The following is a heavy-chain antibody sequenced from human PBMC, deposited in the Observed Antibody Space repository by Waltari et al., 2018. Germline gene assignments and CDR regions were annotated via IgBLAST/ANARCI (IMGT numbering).Heavy chain of an antibody. Sequence: EVQLVESGGGLVQPGGSLRLSCAASGFTFSSYEMNWVRQAPGKGLEWVSYISSSGITIYYAASLKGRFTISRDNAKNSLYLQMNSLRAEDTAVYYCARETTVVTGYFDYWGQGTLVTVSS. CDR3: ARETTVVTGYFDY. D-gene: IGHD4-17*01. CDR1: GFTFSSYE. J-gene: IGHJ4*02. V-gene: IGHV3-48*03. CDR2: ISSSGITI.